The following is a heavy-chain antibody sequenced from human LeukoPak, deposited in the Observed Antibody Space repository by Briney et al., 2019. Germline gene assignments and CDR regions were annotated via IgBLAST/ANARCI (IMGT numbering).Heavy chain of an antibody. Sequence: GGSLRLSCAASGFTFSSYAMSWVRQAPGKGLEWVSAISGSGGSTYYADSVKGRSTISRDNAKNTLYLQMNSLRAEDTAVYYCAKDRYSSGWYSSSDYWGQGTLVTVSS. CDR3: AKDRYSSGWYSSSDY. V-gene: IGHV3-23*01. CDR1: GFTFSSYA. D-gene: IGHD6-19*01. J-gene: IGHJ4*02. CDR2: ISGSGGST.